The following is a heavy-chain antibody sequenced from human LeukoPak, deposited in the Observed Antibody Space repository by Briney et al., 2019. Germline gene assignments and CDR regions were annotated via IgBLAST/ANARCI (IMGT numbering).Heavy chain of an antibody. J-gene: IGHJ4*02. Sequence: SQTLSLTCTVSGGSISNGGYYWSWIRQHPGKGLEWIGYIYYSGSTYYNPSLKSRVTISVDTSKNQFSLKLSSVTAADTAVYYCARARGYSYGYYFDYWGQGTLVTVSS. CDR3: ARARGYSYGYYFDY. CDR2: IYYSGST. D-gene: IGHD5-18*01. CDR1: GGSISNGGYY. V-gene: IGHV4-31*03.